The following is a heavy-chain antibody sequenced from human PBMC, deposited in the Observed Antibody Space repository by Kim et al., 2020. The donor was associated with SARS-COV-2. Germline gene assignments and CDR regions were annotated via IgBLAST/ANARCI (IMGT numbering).Heavy chain of an antibody. CDR2: INHSGST. Sequence: SETLSLTCAVYGGSFSGYYWSWIRQPPGKGLEWIGEINHSGSTNYNPSLKSRVTISVDTSKNQFSLKLSSVTAADTAVYYCARRRGAFDYWGQGTLVTVSS. CDR3: ARRRGAFDY. D-gene: IGHD1-26*01. CDR1: GGSFSGYY. J-gene: IGHJ4*02. V-gene: IGHV4-34*01.